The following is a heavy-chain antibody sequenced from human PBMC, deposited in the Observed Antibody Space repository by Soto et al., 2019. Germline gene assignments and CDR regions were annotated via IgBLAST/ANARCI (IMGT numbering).Heavy chain of an antibody. J-gene: IGHJ6*02. CDR1: GYTFTGYY. Sequence: QVQLVQSGAEVKKPGASVKVSCKASGYTFTGYYMHWVRQAPGQGLEWMGWINPNNGGTNYAQKFQSWVTMTRDTPISTAYMELSRLRSDDTAVYYCARGGIVVVPAAMYYYYGMDVWGQGTTVTVSS. V-gene: IGHV1-2*04. CDR3: ARGGIVVVPAAMYYYYGMDV. CDR2: INPNNGGT. D-gene: IGHD2-2*01.